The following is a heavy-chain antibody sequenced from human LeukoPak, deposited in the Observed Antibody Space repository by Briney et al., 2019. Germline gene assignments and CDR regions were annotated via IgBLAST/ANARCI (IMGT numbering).Heavy chain of an antibody. CDR2: IYYTGT. Sequence: SETLSLTCTVSGGSVTDYYWSWIRQSPGKGLEWIGYIYYTGTSYNPSLKSRVTILLDTSKNQFSLNPNSVTAADTAIYYCARMFEYWGQGTLVTVSS. CDR1: GGSVTDYY. V-gene: IGHV4-59*08. CDR3: ARMFEY. J-gene: IGHJ4*02.